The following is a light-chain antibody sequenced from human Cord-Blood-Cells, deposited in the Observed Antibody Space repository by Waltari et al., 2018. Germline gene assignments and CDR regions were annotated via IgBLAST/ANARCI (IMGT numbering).Light chain of an antibody. CDR1: QSVSSN. J-gene: IGKJ1*01. CDR2: GAS. CDR3: QQYNNCT. Sequence: EIVMTQSPATLSVSPGERATLSCRASQSVSSNLAWYQQKPGQARRLPIYGASTGATGIPSRFSGSGSWTVFTLTISSLQSEDFAVYYCQQYNNCTCGQVTKVEI. V-gene: IGKV3-15*01.